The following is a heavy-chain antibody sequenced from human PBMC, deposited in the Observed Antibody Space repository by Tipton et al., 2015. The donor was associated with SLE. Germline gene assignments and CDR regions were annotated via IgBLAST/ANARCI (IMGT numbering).Heavy chain of an antibody. CDR3: ARQDLGRAATLTFDI. V-gene: IGHV4-59*08. CDR2: VFDTGYT. J-gene: IGHJ4*02. Sequence: TLSLTCNVTGGAIGSHYWCCIRQPPGKRLEWIGSVFDTGYTAYNPSLEGRVSLSVDTSNNEFSLKLSSVTAADTAVYFCARQDLGRAATLTFDIWGLGTLVTVSS. D-gene: IGHD6-25*01. CDR1: GGAIGSHY.